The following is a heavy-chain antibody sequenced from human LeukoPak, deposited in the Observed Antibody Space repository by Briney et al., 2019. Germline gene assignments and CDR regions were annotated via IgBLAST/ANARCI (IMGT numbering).Heavy chain of an antibody. Sequence: PSETLSLTCTVSGGSISSYYWSWIRQPPGKGLEWIGYIYTSGSTNYNPSLKSRVTISVDTSKIQFSLKLSSVTAADTAVYYCARSSGLYQLFDYWGQGTLVTVSS. CDR2: IYTSGST. J-gene: IGHJ4*02. V-gene: IGHV4-4*09. CDR1: GGSISSYY. CDR3: ARSSGLYQLFDY. D-gene: IGHD2-2*01.